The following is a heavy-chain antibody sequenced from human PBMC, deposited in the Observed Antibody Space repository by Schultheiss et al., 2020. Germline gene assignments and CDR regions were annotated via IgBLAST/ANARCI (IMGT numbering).Heavy chain of an antibody. D-gene: IGHD2-21*01. V-gene: IGHV3-71*01. CDR3: ASSGRGDVVCGGDCYIPEYFQH. CDR2: IRSKAYGGTT. CDR1: GFTFSNDW. Sequence: WGSLRLSCAASGFTFSNDWMNWVRQAPGKGLEWVGFIRSKAYGGTTEYAASVKGRFTISRDDSKSIAYMKINSLGKEDTAVYYCASSGRGDVVCGGDCYIPEYFQHWGQGTLVTVSS. J-gene: IGHJ1*01.